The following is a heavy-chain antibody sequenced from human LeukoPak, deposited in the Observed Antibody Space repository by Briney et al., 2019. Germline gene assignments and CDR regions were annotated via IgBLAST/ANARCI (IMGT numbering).Heavy chain of an antibody. CDR2: ISYDGSSK. V-gene: IGHV3-30-3*01. CDR1: GFTFSSYA. J-gene: IGHJ1*01. D-gene: IGHD6-13*01. Sequence: PGGSLRLSCAASGFTFSSYAMHWVRQAPGKGLEWVAVISYDGSSKYYADSVKGRFTISRDNSKNTLYLQMNSLRAEDTAVYYCARGDIAAAGTLFLAFQHWGQGTLVTVSS. CDR3: ARGDIAAAGTLFLAFQH.